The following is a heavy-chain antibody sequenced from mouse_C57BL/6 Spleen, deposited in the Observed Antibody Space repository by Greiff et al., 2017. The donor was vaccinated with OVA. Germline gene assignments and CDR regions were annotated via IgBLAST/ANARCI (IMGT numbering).Heavy chain of an antibody. D-gene: IGHD2-4*01. V-gene: IGHV1-74*01. CDR2: IHPSDSDT. CDR3: APYYDYDVWFAY. J-gene: IGHJ3*01. CDR1: GYTFTSYW. Sequence: QVQLQQPGAELVKPGASVKVSCKASGYTFTSYWMHWVKQRPGQGLEWIGRIHPSDSDTNYNQKFKGKATLTVDKSSSTAYMQLSSLTSEDSAVYDCAPYYDYDVWFAYWGQGTLVTVSA.